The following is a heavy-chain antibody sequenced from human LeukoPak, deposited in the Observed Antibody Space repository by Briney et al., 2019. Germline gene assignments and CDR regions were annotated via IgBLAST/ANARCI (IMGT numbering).Heavy chain of an antibody. J-gene: IGHJ3*02. Sequence: SETLSLTCTVSGYSTTSGYFWGWIRPPPGKGLEWIGSIHHSGSTYYNPSLKSRITISIDTSKNQFSLKLSSVTAADTAVYYCAREMDYYDSSGYDAFDIWGQGTMVTV. CDR2: IHHSGST. CDR3: AREMDYYDSSGYDAFDI. D-gene: IGHD3-22*01. CDR1: GYSTTSGYF. V-gene: IGHV4-38-2*02.